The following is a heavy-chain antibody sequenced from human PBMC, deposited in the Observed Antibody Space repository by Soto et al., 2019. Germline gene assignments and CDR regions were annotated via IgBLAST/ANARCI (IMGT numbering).Heavy chain of an antibody. V-gene: IGHV3-30*18. Sequence: QAQLVESGGGVVQPGRSLRLSCAASGFTFSSYGMHWVRQAPGRGLEWVAVTSFDGDNKYYADSVKGRFTISRDNSKNTLYQQMHSLRAEDTAVYYCEKHPPLTSRRRYYYAMDVWGQGTTVTVSS. CDR1: GFTFSSYG. J-gene: IGHJ6*02. D-gene: IGHD3-10*02. CDR2: TSFDGDNK. CDR3: EKHPPLTSRRRYYYAMDV.